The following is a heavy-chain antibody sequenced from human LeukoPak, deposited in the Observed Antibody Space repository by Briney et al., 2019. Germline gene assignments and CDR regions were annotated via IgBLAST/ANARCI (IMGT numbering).Heavy chain of an antibody. CDR3: ASHSGLGYCSGGSCYSYPPLDY. CDR1: GFTVSSNY. Sequence: GGSLRLSCAASGFTVSSNYMSWVRQAPGKGLEWVSVIYSGGSTYYADSAKGRFTISRDNSKNTLYLQMNSLRAEDTAVYYCASHSGLGYCSGGSCYSYPPLDYWGQGTLVTVSS. CDR2: IYSGGST. V-gene: IGHV3-66*04. J-gene: IGHJ4*02. D-gene: IGHD2-15*01.